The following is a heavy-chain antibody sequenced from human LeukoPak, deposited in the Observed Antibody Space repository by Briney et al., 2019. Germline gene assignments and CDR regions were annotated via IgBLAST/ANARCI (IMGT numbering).Heavy chain of an antibody. CDR1: GFTFSSYS. D-gene: IGHD3-10*01. CDR3: ARDPLLLSRGDYYYGMDV. V-gene: IGHV3-21*01. J-gene: IGHJ6*04. CDR2: ISSGSSYI. Sequence: GGSLRLSCAASGFTFSSYSMNWVRQAPGKGLEWVSSISSGSSYIYYADSVKGRFTISRDNAKNSLYLQMNSLRAEDTAVYYCARDPLLLSRGDYYYGMDVGGKGTTVTVSS.